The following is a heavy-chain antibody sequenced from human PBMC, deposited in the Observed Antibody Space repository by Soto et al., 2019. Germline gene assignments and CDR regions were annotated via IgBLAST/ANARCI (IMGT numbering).Heavy chain of an antibody. CDR2: ILVGGST. Sequence: PGGSLRLSCAGSGFMCSSYDMSWVRQAPGKGLEWVSTILVGGSTHYEDSVRGRFTISRDRSKNKMYLQMNSLTDGDTAMYYCAKATATGGGAFDICGQGTMVTVSS. J-gene: IGHJ3*02. D-gene: IGHD2-8*02. CDR3: AKATATGGGAFDI. CDR1: GFMCSSYD. V-gene: IGHV3-23*01.